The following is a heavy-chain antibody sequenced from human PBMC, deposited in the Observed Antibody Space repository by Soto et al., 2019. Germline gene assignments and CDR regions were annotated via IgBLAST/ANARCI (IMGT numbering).Heavy chain of an antibody. Sequence: ASVKVSCKASGYTFTGYYMHWVRQAPGQGLEWMGWINPNSGGTNYAQKFQGWVTMTRDTSISTAYMELSRLRSDDTAVYYCARGPYCSSTSCYAGGDNWFDPWGQGTLVTVSS. V-gene: IGHV1-2*04. D-gene: IGHD2-2*01. CDR3: ARGPYCSSTSCYAGGDNWFDP. CDR1: GYTFTGYY. CDR2: INPNSGGT. J-gene: IGHJ5*02.